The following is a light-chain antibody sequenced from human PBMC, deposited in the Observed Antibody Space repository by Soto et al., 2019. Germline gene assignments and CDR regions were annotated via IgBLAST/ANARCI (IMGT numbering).Light chain of an antibody. Sequence: QPVLTQPPSASASLGASVTLTCTLSSGYSNYKVDWYQQRPGKGPRFVMRVGTGGIVGSKGDGIPDRFSVLGSGLNRYLTFKNIQEEDESDYHCGADHGSGSNFVVVFGGGTKLTVL. CDR3: GADHGSGSNFVVV. V-gene: IGLV9-49*01. CDR2: VGTGGIVG. CDR1: SGYSNYK. J-gene: IGLJ2*01.